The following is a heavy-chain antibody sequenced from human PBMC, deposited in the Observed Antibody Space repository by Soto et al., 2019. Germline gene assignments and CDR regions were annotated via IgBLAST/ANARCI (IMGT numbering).Heavy chain of an antibody. V-gene: IGHV4-30-4*01. Sequence: SETLSLTCTVSGGSISSADYYWSWIRQPPGKGLEWIGYIYYSGSTYYNPSLKSRLTISVDRSQNLFSLKLASVTAADTAVYYCVRSEATALDYWGQGTLVTVS. CDR1: GGSISSADYY. CDR2: IYYSGST. CDR3: VRSEATALDY. J-gene: IGHJ4*02.